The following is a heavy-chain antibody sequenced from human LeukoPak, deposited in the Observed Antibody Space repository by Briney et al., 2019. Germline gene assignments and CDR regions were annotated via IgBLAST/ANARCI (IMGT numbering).Heavy chain of an antibody. D-gene: IGHD5-18*01. Sequence: GGSLRLSCGASGFTFTSYWMSWVRQAPGKGLEWVANIKEDGSEKYYVDSVKGRFTISRDNAKRSLYLQMNSLRAEDTAVYYCAREAGYGYYFDYWGQGTLVTVSS. CDR3: AREAGYGYYFDY. J-gene: IGHJ4*02. CDR1: GFTFTSYW. CDR2: IKEDGSEK. V-gene: IGHV3-7*01.